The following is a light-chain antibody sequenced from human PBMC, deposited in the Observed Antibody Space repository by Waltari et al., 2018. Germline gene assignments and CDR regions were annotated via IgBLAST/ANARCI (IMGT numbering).Light chain of an antibody. CDR2: EVS. Sequence: QSALTQPASVSGSPGQSITISCTGTSSDVGSYNLVSWYQQHPGKAPKLMIYEVSKRPSGVSNRFSGSKSANTASLTLSGLQAEDEADYYCCSYAGSSVFGGGTKLTVL. CDR3: CSYAGSSV. CDR1: SSDVGSYNL. J-gene: IGLJ3*02. V-gene: IGLV2-23*02.